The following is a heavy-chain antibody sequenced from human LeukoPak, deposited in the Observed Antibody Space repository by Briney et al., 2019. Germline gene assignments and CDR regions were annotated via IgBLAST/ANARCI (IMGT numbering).Heavy chain of an antibody. CDR3: ARDSPYDSSGYGVDY. V-gene: IGHV1-18*01. Sequence: ASVKDSCKASGYTFTSYGISWVRQAPGQGLEWMGWISAYNGNTNYAQKLQGRVTMTTDTSTSTAYMELRSLRSDDTAVYYCARDSPYDSSGYGVDYWGQGTLVTVSS. J-gene: IGHJ4*02. CDR2: ISAYNGNT. CDR1: GYTFTSYG. D-gene: IGHD3-22*01.